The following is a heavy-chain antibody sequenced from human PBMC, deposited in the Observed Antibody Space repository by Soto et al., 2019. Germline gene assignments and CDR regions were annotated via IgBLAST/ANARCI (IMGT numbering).Heavy chain of an antibody. V-gene: IGHV6-1*01. Sequence: SQTLSLIFAISGDSVSSNSAALNWIRQSPSRGLEWLGRTYYRSKWYNDYAVSVKSRITINPDTSKNQFSLQLNSVTPEDTAVYYCARDSYYYGSGHFDYWGQGTLVTVSS. J-gene: IGHJ4*02. CDR1: GDSVSSNSAA. CDR3: ARDSYYYGSGHFDY. CDR2: TYYRSKWYN. D-gene: IGHD3-10*01.